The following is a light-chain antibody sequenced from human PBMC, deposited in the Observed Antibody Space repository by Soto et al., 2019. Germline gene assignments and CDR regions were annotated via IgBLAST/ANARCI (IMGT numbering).Light chain of an antibody. J-gene: IGKJ2*01. Sequence: EIVLTQSPATLSLSPGERATLSCRASQSVSNNLAWYQQRPGQAPRLLIYDASSRATAIPDGFSGSGSGTDFTLTISSLEPEDFAVYYCLQRSNWPRTFGQGTKLEIK. CDR1: QSVSNN. V-gene: IGKV3-11*01. CDR2: DAS. CDR3: LQRSNWPRT.